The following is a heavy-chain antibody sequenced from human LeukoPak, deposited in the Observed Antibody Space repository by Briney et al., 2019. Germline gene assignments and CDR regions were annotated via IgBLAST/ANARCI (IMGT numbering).Heavy chain of an antibody. CDR3: ARDWVPFDY. J-gene: IGHJ4*02. CDR1: GFTFSSHW. D-gene: IGHD3-16*01. CDR2: IKQDGSEK. Sequence: GGSLRLSCAASGFTFSSHWMSWVRQAPGKGLEWVANIKQDGSEKYYVDSVKGRFTISRDNAKNTLYLQTNSLRAEDTAVYYCARDWVPFDYWGQGTLVTVSS. V-gene: IGHV3-7*01.